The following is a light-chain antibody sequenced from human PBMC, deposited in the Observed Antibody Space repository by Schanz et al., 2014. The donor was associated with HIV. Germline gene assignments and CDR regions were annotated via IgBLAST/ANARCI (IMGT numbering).Light chain of an antibody. J-gene: IGLJ2*01. Sequence: QSVLTQPPSVSGAPGQRVTISCTGSSSNIGTHYDVHWYQQLPGTAPKLLIYGNNNRPSGVPDRFSASKSGTSASLAITGLQSEDEADYYCAVWDDSLNGVVFGRGTKLTVL. CDR2: GNN. CDR1: SSNIGTHYD. V-gene: IGLV1-40*01. CDR3: AVWDDSLNGVV.